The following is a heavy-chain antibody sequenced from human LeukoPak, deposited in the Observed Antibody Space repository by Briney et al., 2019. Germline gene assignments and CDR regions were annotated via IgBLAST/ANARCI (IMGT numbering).Heavy chain of an antibody. D-gene: IGHD1-26*01. CDR3: ASFVGAATTSHIDY. CDR2: IYHSGST. CDR1: GYSVSSGYY. Sequence: SETLSLTCAVSGYSVSSGYYWGWIRQPPRKGLEWIGSIYHSGSTYYNPSLKSRVTISVDTSKNQFSLKLSSVTAADTAVYYCASFVGAATTSHIDYWRQGTLVTVSS. V-gene: IGHV4-38-2*01. J-gene: IGHJ4*02.